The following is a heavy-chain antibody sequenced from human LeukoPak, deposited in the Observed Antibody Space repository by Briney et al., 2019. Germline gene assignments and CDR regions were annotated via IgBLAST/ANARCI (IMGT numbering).Heavy chain of an antibody. CDR2: ISSSSSYI. V-gene: IGHV3-21*01. D-gene: IGHD3-22*01. CDR1: GFTFSSYS. CDR3: AGYYDSSGYSDY. J-gene: IGHJ4*02. Sequence: GGSLRLSCAASGFTFSSYSMNWVRQAPGKGLEWVSSISSSSSYIYYADSVKGRFTISRDNAKNSLYLQMNSLRAEDTAVYYCAGYYDSSGYSDYWGQGTLVTVSS.